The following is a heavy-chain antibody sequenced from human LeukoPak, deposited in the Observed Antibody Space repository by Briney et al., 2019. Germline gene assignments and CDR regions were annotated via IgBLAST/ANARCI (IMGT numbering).Heavy chain of an antibody. CDR1: GGSFSGYY. D-gene: IGHD3-3*01. CDR2: INHSGST. J-gene: IGHJ3*02. CDR3: ARHMYYDFWSGYPPDAFDI. Sequence: SETLSLTCAVYGGSFSGYYWSWIRQPPGKGLEWIGEINHSGSTNYNPSLKSRVTISVDTSKNQFSLKLSSVTAADTAVYYCARHMYYDFWSGYPPDAFDIWGQGTMVTVSS. V-gene: IGHV4-34*01.